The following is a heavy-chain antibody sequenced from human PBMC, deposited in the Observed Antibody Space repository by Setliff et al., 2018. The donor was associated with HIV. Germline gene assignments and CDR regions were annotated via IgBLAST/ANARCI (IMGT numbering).Heavy chain of an antibody. Sequence: GGSLRLSCAASGFTSSSFSMYWVRQAPGKGLVWVSRVNSDGRNTNYADSVKGRSTMSRDNAKNTLHLQMNSLRAEDTALYYCARVQNEYIYGYNNYYYMDVWGKGTTVTVSS. CDR3: ARVQNEYIYGYNNYYYMDV. CDR1: GFTSSSFS. D-gene: IGHD5-18*01. J-gene: IGHJ6*03. V-gene: IGHV3-74*01. CDR2: VNSDGRNT.